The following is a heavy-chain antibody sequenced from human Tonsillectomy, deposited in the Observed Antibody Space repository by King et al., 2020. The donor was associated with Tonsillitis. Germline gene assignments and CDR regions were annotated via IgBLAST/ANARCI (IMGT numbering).Heavy chain of an antibody. D-gene: IGHD4-23*01. CDR3: AGTAVTPPFDH. Sequence: VQLVESGGGLVQPGGSLRLSCAASGFTVSGNYMSWVRQAPGKGLEWVSGIYSGSSTYYADSLKGRFTIYRDSSKNTLYLPMNSLKIEYTAVYYCAGTAVTPPFDHWGQGTLVTVSS. CDR2: IYSGSST. V-gene: IGHV3-66*01. J-gene: IGHJ4*02. CDR1: GFTVSGNY.